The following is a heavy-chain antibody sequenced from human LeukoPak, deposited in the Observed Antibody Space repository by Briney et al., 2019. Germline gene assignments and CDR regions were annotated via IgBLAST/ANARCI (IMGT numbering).Heavy chain of an antibody. CDR1: GGSIGSGSY. Sequence: SETLSLTCTVSGGSIGSGSYWGWIRQSPGKGLEWIGSIYYSGSTYYNPSLKSEVTISVDTSKNQFSLKLSSVTAADTAVYYCARLYCGGDCYPNYYYYYMDVWGKGTAVTVSS. D-gene: IGHD2-21*01. CDR3: ARLYCGGDCYPNYYYYYMDV. J-gene: IGHJ6*03. V-gene: IGHV4-39*01. CDR2: IYYSGST.